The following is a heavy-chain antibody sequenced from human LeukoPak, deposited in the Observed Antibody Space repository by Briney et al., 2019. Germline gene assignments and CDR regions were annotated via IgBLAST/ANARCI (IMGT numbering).Heavy chain of an antibody. D-gene: IGHD2-2*01. J-gene: IGHJ6*03. Sequence: PGGSLRLSCAASGFTFSSYAMSWVRQAPGKGLGWVSASSGGGGSTYYADSVKGRFTISRDNTKNTLYLQMNRLSAEDTAVYYCAKARRPAVPIYYYYYMDVWGKGTTVTVSS. CDR1: GFTFSSYA. CDR2: SSGGGGST. V-gene: IGHV3-23*01. CDR3: AKARRPAVPIYYYYYMDV.